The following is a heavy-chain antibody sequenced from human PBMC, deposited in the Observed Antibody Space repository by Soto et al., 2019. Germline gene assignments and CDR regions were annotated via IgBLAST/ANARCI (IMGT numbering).Heavy chain of an antibody. CDR3: ARKPPVLRFLEWFDP. D-gene: IGHD3-3*01. CDR1: GGSFSGYY. Sequence: SETLSLTCAVYGGSFSGYYWSWIRQPPGKGLEWIGEINHSGSTNYNPSLKSRVTISVDTSKNQFSLKLSSVTAADTAVYYCARKPPVLRFLEWFDPWGQGTLVTVSS. CDR2: INHSGST. V-gene: IGHV4-34*01. J-gene: IGHJ5*02.